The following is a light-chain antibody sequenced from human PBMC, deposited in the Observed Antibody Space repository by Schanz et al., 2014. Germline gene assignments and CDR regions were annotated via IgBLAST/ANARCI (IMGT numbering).Light chain of an antibody. Sequence: QSVLTQPASVSGSPGQSITISCTGTSSDVGGYNYVSWYQQYPGKAPKLIIYDVSNRPSGVSNRFSGSRSGNTASLTISGLQPEDEADYFCSSYSDITTLVFGGGTKLTVL. V-gene: IGLV2-23*02. CDR2: DVS. J-gene: IGLJ3*02. CDR1: SSDVGGYNY. CDR3: SSYSDITTLV.